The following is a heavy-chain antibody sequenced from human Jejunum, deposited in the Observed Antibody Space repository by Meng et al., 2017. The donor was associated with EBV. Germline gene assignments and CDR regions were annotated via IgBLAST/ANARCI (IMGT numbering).Heavy chain of an antibody. V-gene: IGHV1-2*06. D-gene: IGHD3-22*01. Sequence: HVQLVQTRAQVKPPAASVSVSCKASGYTFTGSFIHWVRHAPGQGLEWMGRINPNSGDTSYTQKFQGRVTMTRDTSITTAYMELSRLGSDDTAVYYCARDYSDSSREGYWGQGTLVTVSS. CDR3: ARDYSDSSREGY. CDR2: INPNSGDT. J-gene: IGHJ4*02. CDR1: GYTFTGSF.